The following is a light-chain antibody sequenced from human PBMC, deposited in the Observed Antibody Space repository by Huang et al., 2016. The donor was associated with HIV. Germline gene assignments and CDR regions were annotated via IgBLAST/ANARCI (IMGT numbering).Light chain of an antibody. Sequence: EIVLTQSPGTLSLSRGERATLSCTTSQSVSASSLAWYQQKLGQAPRLLIYDTSRRATGIPERFSGSGSGTDFTLTITGLDPEDYALHYCQQYSSSPYTFGQGTKL. V-gene: IGKV3-20*01. J-gene: IGKJ2*01. CDR1: QSVSASS. CDR3: QQYSSSPYT. CDR2: DTS.